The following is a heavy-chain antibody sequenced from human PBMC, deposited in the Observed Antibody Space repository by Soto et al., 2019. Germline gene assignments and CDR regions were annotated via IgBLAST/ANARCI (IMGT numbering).Heavy chain of an antibody. CDR1: GGSISSYY. V-gene: IGHV4-59*08. Sequence: PSETLSLTCTVSGGSISSYYWSWIRQPPGKGLEWIGYNYYSGSTNYNPSLKSRVTISVDTSKNQFSLKLSSVTAADTAVYYCVLKDVPAANIDYCCLGNLLTVSA. CDR3: VLKDVPAANIDY. D-gene: IGHD2-2*01. CDR2: NYYSGST. J-gene: IGHJ4*01.